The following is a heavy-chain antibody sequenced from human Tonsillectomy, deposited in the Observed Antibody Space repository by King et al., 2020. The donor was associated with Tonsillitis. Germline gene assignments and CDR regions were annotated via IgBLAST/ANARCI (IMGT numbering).Heavy chain of an antibody. V-gene: IGHV4-39*01. J-gene: IGHJ4*02. CDR1: GGSISSSSYY. Sequence: QLQESGPGLVKPSETLSLTCTVSGGSISSSSYYWGWIRQPPGKGLEWIGSIYYSGNTYYNPSLKSRVTISVDTSKNQFSLKLSSVTAADTAVYYCASLSRSSFLFDYWGQGTLVTVSS. CDR2: IYYSGNT. D-gene: IGHD2-15*01. CDR3: ASLSRSSFLFDY.